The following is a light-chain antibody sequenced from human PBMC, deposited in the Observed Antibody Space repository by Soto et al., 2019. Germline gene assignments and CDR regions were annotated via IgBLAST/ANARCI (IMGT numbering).Light chain of an antibody. J-gene: IGKJ2*01. CDR2: GAS. V-gene: IGKV3-20*01. CDR3: HQYGTSPYT. Sequence: DIVLTQSPGTLSLSPGARATLSCRASQSVGSSYLAWYQQKPGQAPRLLIYGASSRATGIPDRFSGSGSGTDFTLTISRLEPEDFAVYYCHQYGTSPYTFGQGTKLEIK. CDR1: QSVGSSY.